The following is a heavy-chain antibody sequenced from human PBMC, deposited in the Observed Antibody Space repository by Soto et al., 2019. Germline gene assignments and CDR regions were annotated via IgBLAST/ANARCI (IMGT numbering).Heavy chain of an antibody. V-gene: IGHV3-48*02. J-gene: IGHJ4*02. D-gene: IGHD6-19*01. CDR2: ISSSSSTI. CDR1: GFTFSSYS. Sequence: EVQLVESGGGLVQPGGSLRLSCAASGFTFSSYSMNWVRQAPGKGLEWVSYISSSSSTIYYADSVKGRFTISRDNAKISLYLQMNSLRDEDTAVYYCARDSPGYSSGWYADYWGQGTLVTVSS. CDR3: ARDSPGYSSGWYADY.